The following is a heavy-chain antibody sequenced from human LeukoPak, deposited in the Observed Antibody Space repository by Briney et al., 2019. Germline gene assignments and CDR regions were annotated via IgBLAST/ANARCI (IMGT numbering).Heavy chain of an antibody. D-gene: IGHD6-6*01. CDR3: ASSSWQKTFDY. CDR2: IHTSGTT. J-gene: IGHJ4*02. CDR1: GGSITFYY. Sequence: SETLSLTCSVSGGSITFYYWNWIRKPAGKGLEWIGRIHTSGTTNYNPSLKSRVTMSIDTSQKKFSLNLTSVTAADTAVYCCASSSWQKTFDYWGQGALVTVSS. V-gene: IGHV4-4*07.